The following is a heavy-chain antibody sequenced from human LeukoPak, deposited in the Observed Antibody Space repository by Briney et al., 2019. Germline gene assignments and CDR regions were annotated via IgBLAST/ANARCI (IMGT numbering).Heavy chain of an antibody. V-gene: IGHV3-66*01. CDR1: GFTVSSNY. Sequence: GGSLRLSCAASGFTVSSNYMSWVRQAPGKGLEWVSVIYSGGSTYYADSVKGRFTISRDNSKNTLYLQMNSLRAEDTAVYYCAKSSASGYSGYDYYYYYGMDVWGQGTTVTVSS. CDR3: AKSSASGYSGYDYYYYYGMDV. CDR2: IYSGGST. D-gene: IGHD5-12*01. J-gene: IGHJ6*02.